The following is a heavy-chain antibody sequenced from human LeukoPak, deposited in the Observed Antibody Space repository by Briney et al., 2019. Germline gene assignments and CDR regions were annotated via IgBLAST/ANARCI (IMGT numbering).Heavy chain of an antibody. D-gene: IGHD3-3*01. CDR1: DGSIRSGGYY. V-gene: IGHV4-31*03. J-gene: IGHJ6*02. CDR3: AAQPYDFWSGSQRSQNSYYSMDV. Sequence: PSRTLSLTCTVSDGSIRSGGYYWSWIRQHPGKGLEWVGHIYYGASTYYNPSLKSRVTISIDTSKNQFSLELSSVTVADTAVYYCAAQPYDFWSGSQRSQNSYYSMDVWGQGTTVTVSS. CDR2: IYYGAST.